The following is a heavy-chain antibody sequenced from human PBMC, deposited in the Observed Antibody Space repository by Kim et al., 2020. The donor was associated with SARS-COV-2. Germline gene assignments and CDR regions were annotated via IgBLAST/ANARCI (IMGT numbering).Heavy chain of an antibody. Sequence: GGSLRLSCAASGFTFDDYAMHWVRQAPGKGLEWVSGISWNSGSIGYADSVKGRFTISRDNAKNSLYLQMNSLRAEDTALYYCAKGGAMVRGVIDYWGQGT. J-gene: IGHJ4*02. V-gene: IGHV3-9*01. CDR2: ISWNSGSI. CDR1: GFTFDDYA. D-gene: IGHD3-10*01. CDR3: AKGGAMVRGVIDY.